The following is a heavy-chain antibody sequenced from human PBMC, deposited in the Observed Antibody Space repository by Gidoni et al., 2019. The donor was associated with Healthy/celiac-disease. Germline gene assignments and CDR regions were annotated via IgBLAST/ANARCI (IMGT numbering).Heavy chain of an antibody. J-gene: IGHJ4*02. D-gene: IGHD6-6*01. CDR3: ARVTPRTDDSSSDY. Sequence: QVQLVESGGGVVQPGRSLRLSCEASGFPFSSYSMHWVRQAPGKGLEWVAVISYDGSNKYYADSVKGRFTISRDNSKNTLYLQMNSLRAEDTAVYYCARVTPRTDDSSSDYWGQGTLVTVSS. CDR2: ISYDGSNK. V-gene: IGHV3-30-3*01. CDR1: GFPFSSYS.